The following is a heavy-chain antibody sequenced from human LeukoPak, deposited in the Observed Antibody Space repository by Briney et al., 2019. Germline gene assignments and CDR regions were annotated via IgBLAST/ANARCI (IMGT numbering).Heavy chain of an antibody. J-gene: IGHJ4*02. CDR1: GFTFSSYA. CDR2: ISYDGSNK. CDR3: ARDCAGGTCSYFDY. D-gene: IGHD2-15*01. Sequence: PGRSLRLSCAASGFTFSSYAMHWVRQAPGKGLEWVAVISYDGSNKYYADSVKGRFTISRDNSENALYLQMNSLRAEDTAVYYCARDCAGGTCSYFDYWGQGTLVTVSS. V-gene: IGHV3-30-3*01.